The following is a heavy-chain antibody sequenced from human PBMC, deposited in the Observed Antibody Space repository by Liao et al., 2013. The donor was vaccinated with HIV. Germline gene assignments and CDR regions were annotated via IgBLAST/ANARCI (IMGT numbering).Heavy chain of an antibody. Sequence: QLQLQESGPGLVKPSETLSLTCTVSGGSISSSSYYWGWIRQPPGKGLEWIGYIFYSGSTTYNPSLQSRVIISIDTSKSQFSLKLRSVTAADTAVYYCAREDDPSGPDYWGQGTLVTVSS. J-gene: IGHJ4*01. CDR1: GGSISSSSYY. CDR2: IFYSGST. D-gene: IGHD5-12*01. CDR3: AREDDPSGPDY. V-gene: IGHV4-61*05.